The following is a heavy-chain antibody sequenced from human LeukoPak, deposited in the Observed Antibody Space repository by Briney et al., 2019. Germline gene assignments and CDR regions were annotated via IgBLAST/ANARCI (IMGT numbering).Heavy chain of an antibody. Sequence: GGSLRLSCAASGFTFNSYWMTWVRQAPGKGLEWVSVIYSGGSTYYAVSVKGRFTISRDNSKNTLYLQMNSLRAEDTAVYYCARGPSSSWPYYFDYWGQGTLVTVSS. V-gene: IGHV3-53*01. J-gene: IGHJ4*02. CDR3: ARGPSSSWPYYFDY. CDR2: IYSGGST. D-gene: IGHD6-13*01. CDR1: GFTFNSYW.